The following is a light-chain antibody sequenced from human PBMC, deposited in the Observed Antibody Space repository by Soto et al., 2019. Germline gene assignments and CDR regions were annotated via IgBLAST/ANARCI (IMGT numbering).Light chain of an antibody. Sequence: EIVMTQSPATLSVSPGERATLSCRASQSVNSNLAWYQQKPGQAPRLLIHGASTRATGIPVRFSGSGSGTEFTLSISSLQSEDFSVYYCQQYNNWPLGFGGWTKVEIK. V-gene: IGKV3-15*01. J-gene: IGKJ4*01. CDR1: QSVNSN. CDR2: GAS. CDR3: QQYNNWPLG.